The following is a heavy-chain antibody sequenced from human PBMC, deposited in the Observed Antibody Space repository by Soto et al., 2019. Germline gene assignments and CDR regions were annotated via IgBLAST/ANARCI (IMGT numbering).Heavy chain of an antibody. CDR2: ISAGGGTT. CDR3: AKVRRDFAWLSELDYFDY. V-gene: IGHV3-23*01. Sequence: GASVKVSCAASGFAFDINGMTWVRQVPGKGLEWVSAISAGGGTTYYADPVKGRFTISRDNSKNMLCLQMNSLRAEDTAVYYCAKVRRDFAWLSELDYFDYWGQGTPVTVSS. J-gene: IGHJ4*02. CDR1: GFAFDING. D-gene: IGHD3-9*01.